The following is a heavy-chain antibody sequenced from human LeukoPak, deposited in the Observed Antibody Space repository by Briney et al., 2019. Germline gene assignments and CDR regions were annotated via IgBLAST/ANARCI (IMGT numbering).Heavy chain of an antibody. CDR3: ARDPRLSSGYSTGILWYFDL. Sequence: GASVKVSCKASGDTFTDYYMHWVRQAPGQGLEWMGIINPLVGSTSYAQKFQGRVTMTRDTSTSTVFMEPSSLRSEDTAVYYCARDPRLSSGYSTGILWYFDLWGRGTLVTVSS. V-gene: IGHV1-46*01. CDR2: INPLVGST. D-gene: IGHD3-22*01. CDR1: GDTFTDYY. J-gene: IGHJ2*01.